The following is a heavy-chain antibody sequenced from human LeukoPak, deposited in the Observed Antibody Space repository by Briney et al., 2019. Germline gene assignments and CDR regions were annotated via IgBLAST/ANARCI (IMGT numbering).Heavy chain of an antibody. V-gene: IGHV3-66*02. J-gene: IGHJ4*02. CDR1: GFTIDSNY. CDR2: IYSAGNT. Sequence: GGSLRLSCAASGFTIDSNYMSWVRQAPGKGLEWVSVIYSAGNTYYADSVKSRFTISRDNSKNTLYLQMNSLRTEDTAVYYCARWGGYYGIDYWGQGTLVTVSS. D-gene: IGHD3-10*01. CDR3: ARWGGYYGIDY.